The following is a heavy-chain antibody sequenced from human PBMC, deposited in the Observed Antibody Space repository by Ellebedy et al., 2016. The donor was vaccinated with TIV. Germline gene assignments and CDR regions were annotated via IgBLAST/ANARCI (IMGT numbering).Heavy chain of an antibody. CDR3: VKGHIYPSSFDQ. D-gene: IGHD5/OR15-5a*01. Sequence: GESLKISCAASGFTFSDNAMGWVRQAPGKGLEWVAGLSFGGESTNYPDSVKGRFTISRDNSKNTVYLQMSSLRVEDTAVFYCVKGHIYPSSFDQWGQGTLVTVSS. CDR1: GFTFSDNA. CDR2: LSFGGEST. V-gene: IGHV3-23*01. J-gene: IGHJ4*02.